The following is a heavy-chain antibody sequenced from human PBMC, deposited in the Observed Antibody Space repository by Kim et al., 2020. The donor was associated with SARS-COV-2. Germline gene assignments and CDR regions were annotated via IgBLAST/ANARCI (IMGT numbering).Heavy chain of an antibody. CDR1: GGSFSGYY. CDR2: IYQSGST. Sequence: SETLSLTCAVYGGSFSGYYWSWIRQCPGKGLEWIGKIYQSGSTNYNPSLKSRVTISVDTSKNQFSLKLSSVTAADTGFYYCARGRAGVVPAPILGIWPHYDYCIMDVWAHGTTVTVSS. V-gene: IGHV4-34*01. CDR3: ARGRAGVVPAPILGIWPHYDYCIMDV. J-gene: IGHJ6*02. D-gene: IGHD2-2*02.